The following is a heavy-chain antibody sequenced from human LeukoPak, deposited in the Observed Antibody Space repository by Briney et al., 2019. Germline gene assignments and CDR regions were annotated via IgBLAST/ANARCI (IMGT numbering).Heavy chain of an antibody. Sequence: GGSLRLSCAASGFTFSSYAMSWVRQAPGKGLEWVAYITTSGTNEYYVDSVKGRFTISRDNAKNSLYLQMNSLRAEDTAVYYCARYTSNVVGKRHYFDYWGQGTLVTVSS. J-gene: IGHJ4*02. CDR3: ARYTSNVVGKRHYFDY. D-gene: IGHD1-26*01. CDR1: GFTFSSYA. V-gene: IGHV3-48*04. CDR2: ITTSGTNE.